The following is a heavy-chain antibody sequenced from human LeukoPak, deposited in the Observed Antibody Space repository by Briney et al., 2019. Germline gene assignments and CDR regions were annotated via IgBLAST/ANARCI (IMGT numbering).Heavy chain of an antibody. J-gene: IGHJ3*02. D-gene: IGHD4-23*01. CDR2: INSGGSST. V-gene: IGHV3-74*01. CDR1: GFTFSTYW. Sequence: PGGSLRLSCAASGFTFSTYWMHWVRQAPGKGLVWVSRINSGGSSTDYADAVKGRFTISRDNAKNTLYLQMNSLRAEDTAVYYCARVGTLGDIWGQGTMVTVSS. CDR3: ARVGTLGDI.